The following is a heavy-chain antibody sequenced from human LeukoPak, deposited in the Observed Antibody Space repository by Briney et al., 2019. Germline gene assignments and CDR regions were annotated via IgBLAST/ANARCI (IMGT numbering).Heavy chain of an antibody. CDR3: ARDMRKYSSSSSAFDI. Sequence: SPGGSLRLSCAASGFTFSDYYMSWIRQAPGKGLEWVSYISSSGSTIYYADSVKGRFTISRDNAKNSLYLQMNSLRAEDTAVYYCARDMRKYSSSSSAFDIWGQGTMVTVSS. CDR1: GFTFSDYY. CDR2: ISSSGSTI. V-gene: IGHV3-11*01. D-gene: IGHD6-6*01. J-gene: IGHJ3*02.